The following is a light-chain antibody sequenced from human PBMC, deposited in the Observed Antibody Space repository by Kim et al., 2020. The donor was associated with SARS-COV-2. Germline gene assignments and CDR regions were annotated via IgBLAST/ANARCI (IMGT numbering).Light chain of an antibody. J-gene: IGLJ2*01. CDR3: QSYDSSLSGSV. CDR2: GNS. Sequence: QRVTISCTGDTSNIGAGYGVHWYQQLPGTAPKLLIYGNSNRPSGVPDRFSGSKSGTSASLAITGLQAEDEADYYCQSYDSSLSGSVFGGGTKLAVL. V-gene: IGLV1-40*01. CDR1: TSNIGAGYG.